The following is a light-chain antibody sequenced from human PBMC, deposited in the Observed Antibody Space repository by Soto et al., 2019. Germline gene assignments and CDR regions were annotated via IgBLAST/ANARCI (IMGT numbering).Light chain of an antibody. V-gene: IGLV2-14*01. J-gene: IGLJ1*01. CDR2: DVS. CDR3: SSYTSSSTLLYV. Sequence: QSALTQPASVSGSPGQSITISCTGTSSDVGGYNYVSWYQQHPGKAPKLMLYDVSNRPSGVSNRFSGSKSGNTASLIISGLQAEDEADYYCSSYTSSSTLLYVFGTGTKLTVL. CDR1: SSDVGGYNY.